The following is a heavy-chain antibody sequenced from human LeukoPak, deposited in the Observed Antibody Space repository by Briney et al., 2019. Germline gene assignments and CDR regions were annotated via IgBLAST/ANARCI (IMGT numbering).Heavy chain of an antibody. V-gene: IGHV4-61*02. J-gene: IGHJ4*02. CDR2: IYTSGST. CDR1: GRSISSGSYY. Sequence: SQTLSLTCTVSGRSISSGSYYWSWLRQPAGKGLEWIARIYTSGSTNYNPSLKSRVTRSVDTAKNQFSLKLSSVIAADTSVYYCARTSYYYDSSVYYYYFDYWGQGTLVTVSS. CDR3: ARTSYYYDSSVYYYYFDY. D-gene: IGHD3-22*01.